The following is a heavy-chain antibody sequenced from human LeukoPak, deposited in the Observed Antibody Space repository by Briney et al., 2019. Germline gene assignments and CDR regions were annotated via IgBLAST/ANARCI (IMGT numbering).Heavy chain of an antibody. CDR2: ISGSGGST. Sequence: GGSLRLSCTVSGFTFSSYGMSWVRQAPGKGLEWVSAISGSGGSTYYADSVKGRFTTSRDNSKNTLYLQMNSLRAEDTAVYYCAKDRYSSSWYGHWGQGTLVTVSS. CDR3: AKDRYSSSWYGH. J-gene: IGHJ5*02. V-gene: IGHV3-23*01. CDR1: GFTFSSYG. D-gene: IGHD6-13*01.